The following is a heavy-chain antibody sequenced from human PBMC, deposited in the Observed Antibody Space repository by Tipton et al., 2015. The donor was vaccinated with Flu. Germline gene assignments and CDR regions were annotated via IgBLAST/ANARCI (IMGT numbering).Heavy chain of an antibody. CDR1: GDSMSSFY. CDR2: IYSSGTS. J-gene: IGHJ4*02. V-gene: IGHV4-4*07. CDR3: VRASGSGNYVIFDY. D-gene: IGHD1-7*01. Sequence: TLSLTCTASGDSMSSFYWSWIRQPAGKGLEFIGRIYSSGTSNYNPSLKSRVTMSIDTSKNQFSLKLTSVTAADTALYYCVRASGSGNYVIFDYWGQGTLVTVSS.